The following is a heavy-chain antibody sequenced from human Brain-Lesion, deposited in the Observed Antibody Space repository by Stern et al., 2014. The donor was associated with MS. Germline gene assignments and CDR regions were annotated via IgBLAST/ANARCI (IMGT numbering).Heavy chain of an antibody. J-gene: IGHJ6*02. D-gene: IGHD2-2*01. Sequence: EVQLVESGGVLVQPGGSLKLSCAASGFTFSRYWMTWVRQAPGKGLEWVANIKEDGSEHYYVDSVKGRFTMSRDNAKNSLYLQMNSLRAEDTAVYYCARRVLVAMGGYPKTLDVWGRGTTVTVSS. CDR1: GFTFSRYW. CDR3: ARRVLVAMGGYPKTLDV. CDR2: IKEDGSEH. V-gene: IGHV3-7*01.